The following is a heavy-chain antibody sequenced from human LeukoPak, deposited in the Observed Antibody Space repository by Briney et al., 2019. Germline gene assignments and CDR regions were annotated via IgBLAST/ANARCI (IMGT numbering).Heavy chain of an antibody. V-gene: IGHV3-72*01. J-gene: IGHJ4*02. CDR1: VFTFSDHY. CDR3: ARGLYDSSAYYFDC. D-gene: IGHD3-22*01. Sequence: PGRSLRLSCAASVFTFSDHYMDGARQARAKGREWVGRSRNKANTYTTEYAASVKGRFIISRDDSKNSLYLQMNSLKTEDTAMYYCARGLYDSSAYYFDCWGQGTLVTVSS. CDR2: SRNKANTYTT.